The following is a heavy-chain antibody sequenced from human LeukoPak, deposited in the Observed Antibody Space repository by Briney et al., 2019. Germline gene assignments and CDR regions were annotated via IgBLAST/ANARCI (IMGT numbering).Heavy chain of an antibody. CDR2: TSHDEGNK. D-gene: IGHD5-18*01. CDR3: ARGPGLAMGKGYFDT. Sequence: GGSLRLSCAASGFTFSNYAIHWVRQAPGKGLEWVAATSHDEGNKYYADSVKGRFTISRDNSRNTLYLEVNSLRTDDTAVYYCARGPGLAMGKGYFDTCGQGTLVTVSS. J-gene: IGHJ4*02. CDR1: GFTFSNYA. V-gene: IGHV3-30-3*01.